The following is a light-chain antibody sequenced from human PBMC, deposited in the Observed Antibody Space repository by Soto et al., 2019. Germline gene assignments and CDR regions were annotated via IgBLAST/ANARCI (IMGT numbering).Light chain of an antibody. CDR3: QHYSKLPPVT. CDR1: EDIRTS. V-gene: IGKV1-33*01. CDR2: GAS. Sequence: DIQMTQSPSSLSASVGARVSITCQASEDIRTSLSWFQHKPGRAPKLLIYGASYLETEVPSRFRGSGSGTDLTPPISSPQPEDTARYYSQHYSKLPPVTFGPGTIVD. J-gene: IGKJ3*01.